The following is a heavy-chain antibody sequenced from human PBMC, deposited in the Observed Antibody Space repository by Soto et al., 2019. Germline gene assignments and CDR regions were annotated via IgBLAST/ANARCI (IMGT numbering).Heavy chain of an antibody. J-gene: IGHJ5*02. CDR3: ARSPGGNFGIIIEGSNWFDP. Sequence: GXSVKVSCKAPGDPLTSYYRNWVRQSHGQGLEWMGVINPHGGSTKYAQKFQGRITMTRDTSRSTVYMELSSLRSDDTAIYYCARSPGGNFGIIIEGSNWFDPWGQGTLVTVSS. V-gene: IGHV1-46*01. D-gene: IGHD3-3*01. CDR2: INPHGGST. CDR1: GDPLTSYY.